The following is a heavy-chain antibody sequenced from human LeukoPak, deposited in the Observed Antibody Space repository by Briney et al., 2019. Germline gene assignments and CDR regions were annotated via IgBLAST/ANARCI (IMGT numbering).Heavy chain of an antibody. V-gene: IGHV4-30-4*08. Sequence: PSETLSLTCTVSGGSISSGDYYWSWIRQPPGKGLEWIGYIYYSGSTYYNPSLKSRVTISVDTSKNQFSLKLSSVTAADTAVYYCARVGFGEPMGYFDYWGLGTLVTVSS. CDR1: GGSISSGDYY. CDR2: IYYSGST. J-gene: IGHJ4*02. D-gene: IGHD3-10*01. CDR3: ARVGFGEPMGYFDY.